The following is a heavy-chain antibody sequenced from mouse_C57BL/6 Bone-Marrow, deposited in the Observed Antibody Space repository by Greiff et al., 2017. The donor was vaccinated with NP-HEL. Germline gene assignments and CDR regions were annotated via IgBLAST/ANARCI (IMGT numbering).Heavy chain of an antibody. V-gene: IGHV2-9-1*01. Sequence: QVQLKESGPGLVAPSQSLSITCTVSGFSLTSYAISWVRQPPGKGLEWLGVIWTGGGTNYNLALTSRLSISKDNSKSQVFLKMNSLQTDNTARYYCARNMVNYLAWFAYWGRGTLVTVSA. J-gene: IGHJ3*01. CDR2: IWTGGGT. D-gene: IGHD2-13*01. CDR3: ARNMVNYLAWFAY. CDR1: GFSLTSYA.